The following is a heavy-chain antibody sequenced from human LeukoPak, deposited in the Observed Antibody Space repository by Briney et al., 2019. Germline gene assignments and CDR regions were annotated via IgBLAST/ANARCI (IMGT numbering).Heavy chain of an antibody. CDR2: INPNSGGT. Sequence: AASVKVSCKASGYTFTGYYMHWVRQAPGQGLEWMGWINPNSGGTNYAQKFQGRVTMTRDTSISTAYMELSRLRSDDTAVYYCARNRDPIGYSYGYGADYWGQGTLVTVSS. J-gene: IGHJ4*02. CDR3: ARNRDPIGYSYGYGADY. D-gene: IGHD5-18*01. V-gene: IGHV1-2*02. CDR1: GYTFTGYY.